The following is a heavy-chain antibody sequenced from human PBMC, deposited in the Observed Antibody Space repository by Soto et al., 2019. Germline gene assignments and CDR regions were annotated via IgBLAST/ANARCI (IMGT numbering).Heavy chain of an antibody. CDR3: ARGRYHKYGQDY. V-gene: IGHV3-74*01. D-gene: IGHD2-2*01. J-gene: IGHJ4*02. CDR2: INGEGTST. CDR1: GFTFNDYW. Sequence: EVQLVESGGGLVQTGGSLRLSCAASGFTFNDYWVNWVRQAPGKGLEWVSRINGEGTSTNYADSVKGRFAISRDNAQNTLYLQMKSERADVTAVSYYARGRYHKYGQDYWGQGTMVTVSS.